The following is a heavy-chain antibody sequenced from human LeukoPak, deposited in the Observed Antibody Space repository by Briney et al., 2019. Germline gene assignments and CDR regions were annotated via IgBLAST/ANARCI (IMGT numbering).Heavy chain of an antibody. CDR2: IDPNGATT. V-gene: IGHV3-74*01. J-gene: IGHJ4*02. Sequence: GGSLRLSCAASGFPFRSDWMHWGRRAPGNGLEWVSRIDPNGATTDYAGSVKGRFHDSRQNANTLVYLPMDSLRVQDTAVYYCVRLLDSDYWGQGSLVTVSS. CDR3: VRLLDSDY. CDR1: GFPFRSDW. D-gene: IGHD2-8*02.